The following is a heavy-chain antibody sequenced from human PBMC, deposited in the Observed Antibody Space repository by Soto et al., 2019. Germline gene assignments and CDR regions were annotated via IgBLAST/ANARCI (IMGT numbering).Heavy chain of an antibody. V-gene: IGHV3-33*01. CDR3: ARDRVLGGGQQLVRLAY. CDR1: GFTFSSYG. Sequence: QVQLVESGGGVVQPGRSLRLSCAASGFTFSSYGMHWVRQAPGKGLEWVAVLWYDGSNKYYADSVKGRFTISRDNSKNTLYLQRNSLRAEDTAVYYCARDRVLGGGQQLVRLAYWGQGTLVTVSS. CDR2: LWYDGSNK. J-gene: IGHJ4*02. D-gene: IGHD6-13*01.